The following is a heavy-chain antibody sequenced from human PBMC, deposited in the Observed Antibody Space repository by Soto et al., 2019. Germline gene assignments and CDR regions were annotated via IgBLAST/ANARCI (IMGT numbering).Heavy chain of an antibody. J-gene: IGHJ5*01. CDR3: PRPYVGDYSTFAS. V-gene: IGHV3-73*02. CDR1: GFTFSDSA. D-gene: IGHD4-17*01. Sequence: EVQLVESGGGLVQPGGSLKLSCAASGFTFSDSAIHWVRQTSGKGLEWVGRIRSKVNNYATVYAASLAARFTIPRDDAKTPAHLQMTSLKTEAPAVYSGPRPYVGDYSTFASWGQGPLVTVSS. CDR2: IRSKVNNYAT.